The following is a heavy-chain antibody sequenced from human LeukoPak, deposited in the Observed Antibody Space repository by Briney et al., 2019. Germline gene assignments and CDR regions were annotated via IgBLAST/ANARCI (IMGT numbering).Heavy chain of an antibody. CDR3: ARDTAYQLPTRFDL. Sequence: PGGSLRLSCAASGFTFSSYWMSWVRQAPGKGLEWVANIKQDGSEKYYVDSVKGRFTISRDNAKNSLYLQMNSLRAEDTAVYYCARDTAYQLPTRFDLWGQGTLVTVSS. CDR2: IKQDGSEK. CDR1: GFTFSSYW. J-gene: IGHJ5*02. V-gene: IGHV3-7*01. D-gene: IGHD2-2*01.